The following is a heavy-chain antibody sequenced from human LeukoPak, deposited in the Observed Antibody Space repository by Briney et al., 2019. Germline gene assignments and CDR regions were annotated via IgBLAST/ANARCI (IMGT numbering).Heavy chain of an antibody. J-gene: IGHJ4*02. D-gene: IGHD6-13*01. V-gene: IGHV4-34*01. Sequence: NPSETLSLTCAVYGGSFSGYYWSWIRQPPGKGLEWIGEINHSGSTNYNPSLKSRVTISVDTSKNQFSLKLSSVTAADTAVYYCASQSGAAASSDYWGQGTLVTVSS. CDR1: GGSFSGYY. CDR3: ASQSGAAASSDY. CDR2: INHSGST.